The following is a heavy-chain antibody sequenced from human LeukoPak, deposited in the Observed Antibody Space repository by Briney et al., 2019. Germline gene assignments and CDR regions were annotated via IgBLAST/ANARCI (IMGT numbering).Heavy chain of an antibody. CDR3: AKRRKGYYDSSGFYFDY. CDR1: RFTFNNYA. V-gene: IGHV3-23*01. Sequence: GSLRLSCAASRFTFNNYAMSWVRQAPGKGLEWVSSISGSGDRTHYADSVKGRFTISRDNSMNTLYLEMNSLRAEDTAIYYCAKRRKGYYDSSGFYFDYWGQGTLVTASS. CDR2: ISGSGDRT. D-gene: IGHD3-22*01. J-gene: IGHJ4*02.